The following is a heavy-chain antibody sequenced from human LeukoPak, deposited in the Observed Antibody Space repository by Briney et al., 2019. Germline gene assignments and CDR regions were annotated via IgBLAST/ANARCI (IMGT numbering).Heavy chain of an antibody. CDR2: IYYSGST. Sequence: PSETLSLTCTVSGGSISSYYWSWIRQPPGKGLEWIGYIYYSGSTNYNPSLKSRVTISVDTSKDQFSLKLSSVTAADTAVYCCARHQITIFGVVTPRVIDYWGQGTLVTVSS. D-gene: IGHD3-3*01. CDR3: ARHQITIFGVVTPRVIDY. J-gene: IGHJ4*02. CDR1: GGSISSYY. V-gene: IGHV4-59*08.